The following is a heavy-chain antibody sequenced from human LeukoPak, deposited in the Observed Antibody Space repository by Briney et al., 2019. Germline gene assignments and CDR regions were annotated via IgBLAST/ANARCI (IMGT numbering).Heavy chain of an antibody. J-gene: IGHJ6*02. CDR1: GGSISSGRYY. V-gene: IGHV4-61*02. Sequence: SETLSLTCTVSGGSISSGRYYWSWIRQPAGKGXXXXGRIYTSGSTNYNPSLKSRVTIPVDTSKNQFSVKLSSVTAADTAVYYCARDKAAHAYSYYYGMDVWGQGTTVTVSS. CDR3: ARDKAAHAYSYYYGMDV. CDR2: IYTSGST. D-gene: IGHD6-6*01.